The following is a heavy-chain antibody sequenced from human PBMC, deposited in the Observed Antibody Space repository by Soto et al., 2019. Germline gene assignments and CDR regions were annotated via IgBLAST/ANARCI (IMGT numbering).Heavy chain of an antibody. V-gene: IGHV1-69*02. D-gene: IGHD3-10*01. Sequence: QVQLVQSGAEVKKPGSSVKVSCKASGDTFSFYTINWVRQAPGLGLEWVGRINPILSMSNYAQKFQGRVTMTADKSTNTAYMELRSLRSEDTAMSYCATSYGSGYRAFDYWGQGALVTVSS. CDR3: ATSYGSGYRAFDY. CDR1: GDTFSFYT. CDR2: INPILSMS. J-gene: IGHJ4*02.